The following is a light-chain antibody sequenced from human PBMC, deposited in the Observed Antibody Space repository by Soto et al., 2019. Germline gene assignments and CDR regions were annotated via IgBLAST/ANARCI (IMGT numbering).Light chain of an antibody. J-gene: IGKJ1*01. Sequence: DIQITQSPSTLSASVGDRVTITCRASQSLSSWLAWYQQKPGKAPKLLIYDVSSLQSGVPSRFSGSGSGTEFTLTISSLQPDDFATYYCQQYNSHYTFGQGTKVDIK. CDR1: QSLSSW. CDR2: DVS. V-gene: IGKV1-5*01. CDR3: QQYNSHYT.